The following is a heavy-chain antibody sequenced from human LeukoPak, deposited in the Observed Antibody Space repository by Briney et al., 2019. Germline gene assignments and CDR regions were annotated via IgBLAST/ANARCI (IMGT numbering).Heavy chain of an antibody. J-gene: IGHJ6*02. D-gene: IGHD2-2*01. Sequence: ASVKVSCKASGGTFSSNAISWVRQAPGQGLEWMGGIIPIFGTANYAQKFQGRVTITADESTSTAYMELSSLRSEDTAVYYCASDPSYSSSTSCPMDVWGQGTTVTVSS. CDR1: GGTFSSNA. CDR2: IIPIFGTA. CDR3: ASDPSYSSSTSCPMDV. V-gene: IGHV1-69*13.